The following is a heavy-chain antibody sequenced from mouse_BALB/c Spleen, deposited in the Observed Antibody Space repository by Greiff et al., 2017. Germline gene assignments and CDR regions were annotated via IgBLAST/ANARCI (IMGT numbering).Heavy chain of an antibody. CDR2: ISSGSSTI. CDR1: GFTFSSFG. Sequence: EVMLVESGGGLVQPGGSRKLSCAASGFTFSSFGMHWVRQAPEKGLEWVAYISSGSSTIYYADTVKGRFTISRDNPKNTLFLQMTSLRSEDTAMYYCARSSSYVFDYWGRGTTLTVSS. D-gene: IGHD1-1*01. V-gene: IGHV5-17*02. CDR3: ARSSSYVFDY. J-gene: IGHJ2*01.